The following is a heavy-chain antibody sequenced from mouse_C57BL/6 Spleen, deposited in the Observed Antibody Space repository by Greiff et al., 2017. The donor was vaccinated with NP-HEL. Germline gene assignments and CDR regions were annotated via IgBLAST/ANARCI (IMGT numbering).Heavy chain of an antibody. J-gene: IGHJ4*01. D-gene: IGHD2-3*01. CDR1: GYAFSSSW. CDR2: IYPGDGDT. CDR3: ARLDGPY. Sequence: VKLMESGPELVKPGASVKISCKASGYAFSSSWMNWVKQRPGKGLEWIGRIYPGDGDTNYNGKFKGKARLTADKSSSTAYMQLSSLTSEDSAVYFCARLDGPYWGQGTSVTVSS. V-gene: IGHV1-82*01.